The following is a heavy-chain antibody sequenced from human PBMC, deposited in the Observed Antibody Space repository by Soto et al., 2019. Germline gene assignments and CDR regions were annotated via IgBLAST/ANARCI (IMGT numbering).Heavy chain of an antibody. V-gene: IGHV1-58*02. J-gene: IGHJ3*02. Sequence: ASVKVSCKASGFTFTSSAMQWVRQARGQRLEWIGWIVVGSGNTNYAQKFQERVTITRDMSTSTAYMELSSLRSEDTAVYYCAAESPTLIDAFDIWGQGTMVTVSS. CDR2: IVVGSGNT. CDR1: GFTFTSSA. D-gene: IGHD4-17*01. CDR3: AAESPTLIDAFDI.